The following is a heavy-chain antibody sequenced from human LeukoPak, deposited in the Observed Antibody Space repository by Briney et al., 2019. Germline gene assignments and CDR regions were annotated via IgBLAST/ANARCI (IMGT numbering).Heavy chain of an antibody. V-gene: IGHV3-20*03. CDR1: GVTFGDYG. CDR3: AKELFVQWLYTYYFDY. D-gene: IGHD6-19*01. CDR2: INRNGDST. Sequence: GGSLRLSYAASGVTFGDYGVSWVRQAPGKGLEWVSGINRNGDSTGYADFVKGRFTISRDNAKNSLYLQMNSLRAEDTAVYYCAKELFVQWLYTYYFDYWGQGTLVTVSS. J-gene: IGHJ4*02.